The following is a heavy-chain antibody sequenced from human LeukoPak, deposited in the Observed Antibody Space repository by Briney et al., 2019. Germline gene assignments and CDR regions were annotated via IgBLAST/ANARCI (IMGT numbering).Heavy chain of an antibody. CDR1: GGSISSGGYS. V-gene: IGHV4-30-2*01. D-gene: IGHD2-2*01. CDR3: ARGRYQAANYFDY. J-gene: IGHJ4*02. CDR2: IYHSGST. Sequence: PSETLSLTCAVSGGSISSGGYSWSWLRQPPGKGLEWIGYIYHSGSTYYNPSLKSRVTISVDRSKNQFSLKLSSVTAADTAVYYCARGRYQAANYFDYWGQGTLVTVSS.